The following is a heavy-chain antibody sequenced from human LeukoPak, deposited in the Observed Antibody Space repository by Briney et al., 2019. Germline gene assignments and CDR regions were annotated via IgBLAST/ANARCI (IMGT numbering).Heavy chain of an antibody. D-gene: IGHD4-17*01. CDR1: GGSIGSTHW. CDR2: IYHSGST. V-gene: IGHV4-4*02. CDR3: AREYGDLDY. J-gene: IGHJ4*02. Sequence: SGTLSLTCAVSGGSIGSTHWWSWVRQPPGKGLEWIGEIYHSGSTNYNPSLKSRVTMSVDTSNNQFSLKLTSVSAADTAVYYCAREYGDLDYWGQGTLVTVSS.